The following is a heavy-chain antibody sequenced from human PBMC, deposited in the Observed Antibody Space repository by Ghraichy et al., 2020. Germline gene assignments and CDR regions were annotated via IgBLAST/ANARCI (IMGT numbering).Heavy chain of an antibody. V-gene: IGHV4-61*01. D-gene: IGHD1-26*01. CDR2: IYDSWST. J-gene: IGHJ4*02. CDR3: ARGRIVGVTGYYFDN. Sequence: GSLRLSCIVSGGSVSSGSYYWSWIRQPPGKGLEWIGYIYDSWSTDYNPSLKSRVTIAADTSKNQFSLKLSSVTAADTAVYYCARGRIVGVTGYYFDNWGQGTLVTVSS. CDR1: GGSVSSGSYY.